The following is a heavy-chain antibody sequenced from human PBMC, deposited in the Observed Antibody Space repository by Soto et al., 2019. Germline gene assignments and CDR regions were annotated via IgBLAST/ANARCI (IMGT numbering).Heavy chain of an antibody. V-gene: IGHV2-5*02. J-gene: IGHJ3*01. CDR3: AHRPSHFSPNGFDL. CDR1: GFSLSTNGVG. Sequence: QITLKESGPTLVKPTQTLTLTCTFSGFSLSTNGVGVGWIRQPPGKALEWLALIYWDDDKRYSPSLKSRLTITKDTSKSQVVLTMTHMDPVDTATYFCAHRPSHFSPNGFDLWGQGTLVTVAS. CDR2: IYWDDDK. D-gene: IGHD6-6*01.